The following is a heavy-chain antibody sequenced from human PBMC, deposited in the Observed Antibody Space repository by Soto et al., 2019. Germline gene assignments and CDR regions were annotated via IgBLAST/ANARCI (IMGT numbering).Heavy chain of an antibody. CDR2: ISWNSGSI. V-gene: IGHV3-9*01. CDR1: GFTFDDYA. CDR3: AKDIGPLIAAGYYMDV. Sequence: EVQLVESGGGLVQPGRSLRLSCAASGFTFDDYAMHWVRQAPGKGLEWVSGISWNSGSIGYADSVKGRFTISRDNAKNSLYLQMNSLRAEDTALYYCAKDIGPLIAAGYYMDVWGKGTTVTVSS. J-gene: IGHJ6*03. D-gene: IGHD6-13*01.